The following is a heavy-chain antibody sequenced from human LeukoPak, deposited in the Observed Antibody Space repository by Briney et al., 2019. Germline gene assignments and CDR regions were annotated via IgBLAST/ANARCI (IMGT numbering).Heavy chain of an antibody. CDR3: AKETLIHSDD. CDR1: GFTFSRYW. Sequence: GGSLRLSCTASGFTFSRYWTHWVRQAPGKGLERVAIISYDGSNKYYADSVKGRFTISRDNSKSTLYLQMNSLRPEDTAVYYCAKETLIHSDDWGQGTLVTVSS. V-gene: IGHV3-30*18. D-gene: IGHD5-18*01. CDR2: ISYDGSNK. J-gene: IGHJ4*02.